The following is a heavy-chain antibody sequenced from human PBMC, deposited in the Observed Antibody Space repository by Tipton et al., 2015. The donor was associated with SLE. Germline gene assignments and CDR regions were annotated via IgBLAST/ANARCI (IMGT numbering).Heavy chain of an antibody. J-gene: IGHJ4*01. CDR3: ARGAKERITLVRVRPYYFDY. CDR1: GGSISTNY. V-gene: IGHV4-4*07. Sequence: TLSLTCIVSGGSISTNYWSWIRQPAGKGLEWIGQIHSSGSTSYNPSLKSRVTISVDTSKNQFSLKLSSMTAADTAVYYCARGAKERITLVRVRPYYFDYWGQGSLVTVSS. CDR2: IHSSGST. D-gene: IGHD3-10*01.